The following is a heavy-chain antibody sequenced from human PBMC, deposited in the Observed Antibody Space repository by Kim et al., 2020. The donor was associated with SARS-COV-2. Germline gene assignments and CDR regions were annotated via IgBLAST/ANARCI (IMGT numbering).Heavy chain of an antibody. CDR3: ARDHDYGSGSYYNAHYFDS. J-gene: IGHJ4*02. CDR1: GYTFTSYT. Sequence: ASVKVSCKASGYTFTSYTVHWVRQAPGQGLEWMGRINAGSGTTRYSQKFQDRVTITRDKSASTAYMELTTLTSEDTAVYYCARDHDYGSGSYYNAHYFDSWRQGTLVTVSS. D-gene: IGHD3-10*01. V-gene: IGHV1-3*01. CDR2: INAGSGTT.